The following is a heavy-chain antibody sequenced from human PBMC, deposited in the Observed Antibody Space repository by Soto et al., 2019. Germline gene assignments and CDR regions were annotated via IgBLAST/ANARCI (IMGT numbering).Heavy chain of an antibody. CDR1: GGSISSFY. J-gene: IGHJ4*02. CDR2: IYYSGGT. D-gene: IGHD2-8*02. Sequence: SETLSLTCTVSGGSISSFYWSWIRQPPGKGLEWIGYIYYSGGTNYNPSLKSRVTISLDTSKNQFSLKLSSVTAADTAVYYCARHEGPSTASFYFDYWGQGTLVTVSS. CDR3: ARHEGPSTASFYFDY. V-gene: IGHV4-59*08.